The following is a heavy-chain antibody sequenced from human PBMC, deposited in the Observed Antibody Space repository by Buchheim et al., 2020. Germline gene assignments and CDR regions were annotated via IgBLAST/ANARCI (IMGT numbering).Heavy chain of an antibody. J-gene: IGHJ4*02. Sequence: QVQLQESGPGLVKPSETLSLTCTVSGGSISSYYWSWIRQPPGKELEWIGYIYYSGSTNYNPSLKSRVTISVDTSKNQLSLNLSSVTAADTAVYYCARQERMITFGGVIATRFDYWGQGTL. CDR3: ARQERMITFGGVIATRFDY. D-gene: IGHD3-16*02. CDR2: IYYSGST. V-gene: IGHV4-59*08. CDR1: GGSISSYY.